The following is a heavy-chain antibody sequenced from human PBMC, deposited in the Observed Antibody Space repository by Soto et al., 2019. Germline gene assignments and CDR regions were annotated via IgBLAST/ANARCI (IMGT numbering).Heavy chain of an antibody. CDR2: IYNAGST. CDR3: ATLGDGY. J-gene: IGHJ4*02. CDR1: GLTVSRNY. Sequence: EVPLAESGGGLVQPGGSLRLSCAASGLTVSRNYMSWVRQAPGKGLEWVSVIYNAGSTNYADSVKGRFTISRDSSKNTLYLQMNSLRVEDTAMYYCATLGDGYWGQGTLVTVSS. V-gene: IGHV3-66*01.